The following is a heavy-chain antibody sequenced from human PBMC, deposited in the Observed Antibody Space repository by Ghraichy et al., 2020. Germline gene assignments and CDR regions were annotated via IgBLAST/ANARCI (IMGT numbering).Heavy chain of an antibody. D-gene: IGHD3-22*01. J-gene: IGHJ4*02. CDR3: ARTDRYDSSGYYYFDY. CDR2: INAGNGNT. CDR1: GYTFTSYA. Sequence: ASVKVSCKASGYTFTSYAMHWVRQAPGQRLEWMGWINAGNGNTKYSQKFQGRVTITRDTSARTAYMELSSLRSEDTAVYYCARTDRYDSSGYYYFDYWGQGTLVTVSS. V-gene: IGHV1-3*01.